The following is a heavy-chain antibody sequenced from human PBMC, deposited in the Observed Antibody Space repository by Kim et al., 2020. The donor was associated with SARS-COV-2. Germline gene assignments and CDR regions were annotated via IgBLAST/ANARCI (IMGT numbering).Heavy chain of an antibody. D-gene: IGHD6-19*01. Sequence: SVKGRFTISRDNSKNTLYLQMNSLRAEDTAVYYCAKEAVAGTKGLAYFDYWGQGTLVTVSS. V-gene: IGHV3-23*01. J-gene: IGHJ4*02. CDR3: AKEAVAGTKGLAYFDY.